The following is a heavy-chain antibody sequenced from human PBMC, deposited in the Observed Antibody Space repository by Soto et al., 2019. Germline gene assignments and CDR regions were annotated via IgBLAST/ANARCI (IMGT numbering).Heavy chain of an antibody. Sequence: PGGSLRLSCAASGFTFSTYWMSWVRQAPGKGLEWVANIKQDGSEKYYVDSVKGRFTISRDNAKDSLYLQMNSLRAEDTAVYYCARDETYYYGSGPVGGQGTLVTVSS. D-gene: IGHD3-10*01. CDR3: ARDETYYYGSGPV. CDR1: GFTFSTYW. CDR2: IKQDGSEK. J-gene: IGHJ4*02. V-gene: IGHV3-7*01.